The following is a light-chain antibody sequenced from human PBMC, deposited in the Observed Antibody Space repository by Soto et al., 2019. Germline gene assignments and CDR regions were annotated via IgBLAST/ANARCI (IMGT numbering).Light chain of an antibody. J-gene: IGLJ3*02. Sequence: QAVVTQSPSASGTPGQRVTISCSGSSSNIGGNTVNWYQQLPGTAPKLLISSNNQRPSGVPDRFSGSKSGTSASLAISGLQSEDEADYYCAAWDDSLNGVLFGGGTKVTVL. CDR1: SSNIGGNT. CDR3: AAWDDSLNGVL. CDR2: SNN. V-gene: IGLV1-44*01.